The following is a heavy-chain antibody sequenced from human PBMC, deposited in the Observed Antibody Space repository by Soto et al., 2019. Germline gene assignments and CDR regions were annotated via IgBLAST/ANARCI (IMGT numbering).Heavy chain of an antibody. CDR3: ARGNSGAFDI. CDR2: MNPLNGDT. D-gene: IGHD6-19*01. V-gene: IGHV1-3*01. J-gene: IGHJ3*02. Sequence: QVQLVQSGPEVKKPGASVKVSCKASGYTFTTYSMHWVRQAPGQRLEWMGWMNPLNGDTKYSQRFQGRLTIIRDTSASTAYMELSSLRSEDTAIYYCARGNSGAFDIWGQGTMVTVSS. CDR1: GYTFTTYS.